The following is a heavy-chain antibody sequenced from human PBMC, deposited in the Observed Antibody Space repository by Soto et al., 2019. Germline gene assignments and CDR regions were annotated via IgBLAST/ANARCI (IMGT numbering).Heavy chain of an antibody. D-gene: IGHD2-15*01. Sequence: GGSLRLSCAASGFTFSSYWMHWVRQAPGKGLVWVSRINTDGSSTSYADSVKGRFTISRDNAKNTLYLQMNSLRAEDTAVYYCARDNGSGGPYYYGMDVWGQGTTVTVSS. V-gene: IGHV3-74*01. CDR2: INTDGSST. J-gene: IGHJ6*02. CDR1: GFTFSSYW. CDR3: ARDNGSGGPYYYGMDV.